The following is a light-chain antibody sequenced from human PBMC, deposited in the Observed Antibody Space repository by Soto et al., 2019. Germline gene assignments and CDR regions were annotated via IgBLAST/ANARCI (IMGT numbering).Light chain of an antibody. CDR1: SSDVGGYNY. Sequence: QSALTQPASVSGSPGQSITISCTGTSSDVGGYNYVSWYQQHPGKAPKLIIYEVSNRPSGVSNRFSGSKSGNTASLTISGPQDEDEADYSCNSYTSKSTGVFGTGTKLTVL. V-gene: IGLV2-14*01. CDR2: EVS. CDR3: NSYTSKSTGV. J-gene: IGLJ1*01.